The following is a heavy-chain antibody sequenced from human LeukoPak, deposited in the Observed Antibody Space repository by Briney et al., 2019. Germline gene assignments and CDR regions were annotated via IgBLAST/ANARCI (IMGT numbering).Heavy chain of an antibody. CDR1: GFTFSTYG. CDR3: AKADIVVVPAAFRAEYFQH. V-gene: IGHV3-30*02. CDR2: IRYDGSNK. D-gene: IGHD2-2*01. Sequence: GGSLRLSCAASGFTFSTYGMHWVRQAPGKGLEWVAFIRYDGSNKYYADSVKGRFTISRDNSKNTLYLQMNSLRAEDTAVYYCAKADIVVVPAAFRAEYFQHWGQGTLVTVSS. J-gene: IGHJ1*01.